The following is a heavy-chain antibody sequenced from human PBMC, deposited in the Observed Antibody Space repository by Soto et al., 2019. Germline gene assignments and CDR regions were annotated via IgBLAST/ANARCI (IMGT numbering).Heavy chain of an antibody. J-gene: IGHJ4*02. Sequence: EVQLLESGGGLVQPGGSLRLSCAASGFTFSSYAMTWVRQVPGKGLEWVSAISGSGDSTYYADSVKGRFTISRDTSKNMLYLQMNSLRAEDTAVYYCAKGYSSGWYGYYFDYWGQGTLVTVSS. CDR2: ISGSGDST. D-gene: IGHD6-19*01. CDR1: GFTFSSYA. CDR3: AKGYSSGWYGYYFDY. V-gene: IGHV3-23*01.